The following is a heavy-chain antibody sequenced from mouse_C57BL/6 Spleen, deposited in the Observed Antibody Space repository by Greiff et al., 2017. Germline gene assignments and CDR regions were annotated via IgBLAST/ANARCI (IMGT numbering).Heavy chain of an antibody. D-gene: IGHD2-1*01. J-gene: IGHJ1*03. V-gene: IGHV1-15*01. CDR1: GYTFTDYE. CDR2: IDPETGGT. Sequence: LQESGAELVRPGASVTLSCKASGYTFTDYEMHWVKQTPVHGLEWIGAIDPETGGTAYNQKFKGKAILTADKSSSTAYMELRSLTSEDSAVYYCTKIYYGNYRYFDVWGTGTTVTVSS. CDR3: TKIYYGNYRYFDV.